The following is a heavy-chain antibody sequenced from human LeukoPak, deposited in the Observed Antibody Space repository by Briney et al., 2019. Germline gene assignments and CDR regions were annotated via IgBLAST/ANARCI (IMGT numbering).Heavy chain of an antibody. CDR3: ARDPPVYNYDSSGYA. D-gene: IGHD3-22*01. Sequence: PGGSLRLSCAASKFTFSGYSMFGVRQAPGKGLEWVSYMTSSGSIIKYADSVKGRFTISRDNAKNSLYLQMNSLRAEDTAVYYCARDPPVYNYDSSGYAWGQGTLVTVSS. V-gene: IGHV3-48*04. CDR1: KFTFSGYS. CDR2: MTSSGSII. J-gene: IGHJ5*02.